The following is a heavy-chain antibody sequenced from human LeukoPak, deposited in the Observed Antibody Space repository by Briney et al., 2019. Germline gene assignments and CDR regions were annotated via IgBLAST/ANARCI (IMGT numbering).Heavy chain of an antibody. CDR2: FYYSGST. J-gene: IGHJ5*02. Sequence: SETLSLTCTVSGGSIRGYSWSWIRQPPGKGLEWIGYFYYSGSTNYNPSLKSRVTISVDTSKNQFSLKLSSVTAADTAVYYRARLEGIAPVGTIWFDPWGRGTLVTVSS. D-gene: IGHD6-13*01. CDR3: ARLEGIAPVGTIWFDP. V-gene: IGHV4-59*08. CDR1: GGSIRGYS.